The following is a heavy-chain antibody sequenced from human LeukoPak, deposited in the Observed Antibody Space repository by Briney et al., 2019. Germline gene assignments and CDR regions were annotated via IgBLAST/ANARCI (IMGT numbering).Heavy chain of an antibody. CDR2: ISSSGSTI. D-gene: IGHD3-16*01. Sequence: GGSLRLSCAASGFTFSDYYMSWIRQAPGKGLEWVSYISSSGSTIYYADSVKGRFTISRDNAKNSLYLQMNSLRAEDTAVYYCARSLGTYWGKDFLNWFDPWGQGTLVTVSS. V-gene: IGHV3-11*01. J-gene: IGHJ5*02. CDR3: ARSLGTYWGKDFLNWFDP. CDR1: GFTFSDYY.